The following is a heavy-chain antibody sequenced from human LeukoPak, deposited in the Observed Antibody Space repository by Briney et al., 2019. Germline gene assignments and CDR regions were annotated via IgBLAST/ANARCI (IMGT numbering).Heavy chain of an antibody. D-gene: IGHD1-26*01. CDR2: ISGSGGST. V-gene: IGHV3-23*01. CDR3: AKAALKGSYYGFDY. J-gene: IGHJ4*02. CDR1: GFTFSSYA. Sequence: GSLRLSFAASGFTFSSYAMSWVRPAPGKGLEWVSAISGSGGSTYYADSVKGRFTISRDNSKNTLYLQMNSLRAEDTAVYYCAKAALKGSYYGFDYWGQGTLVTVSS.